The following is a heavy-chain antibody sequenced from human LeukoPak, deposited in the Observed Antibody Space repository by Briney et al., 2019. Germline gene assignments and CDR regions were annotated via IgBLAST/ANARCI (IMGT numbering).Heavy chain of an antibody. J-gene: IGHJ4*02. CDR3: ATSIYRRGGYYDSSGYYPHYYFDY. CDR1: GFTFSSYA. Sequence: GGSLRLSCAAPGFTFSSYAMSWVRQAPGKGLEWVSTISGSGGRTDYADSVKGRFTISRDNSKNTLYLQMNSLRAEDTAVYYCATSIYRRGGYYDSSGYYPHYYFDYWGQGTLVTVSS. CDR2: ISGSGGRT. D-gene: IGHD3-22*01. V-gene: IGHV3-23*01.